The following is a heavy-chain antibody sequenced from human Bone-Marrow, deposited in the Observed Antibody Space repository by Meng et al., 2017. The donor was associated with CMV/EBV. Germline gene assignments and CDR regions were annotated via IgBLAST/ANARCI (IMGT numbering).Heavy chain of an antibody. Sequence: QVRLVVSGGGGVQPGGSLRLSCAASGFTFSSYGMHWVRQAPGKGLEWVAFIRYDGSNKYYADSVKGRFTISRDNSKNTLYLQMNSLRAEDTAVYYCAKVAGRVYWGQGTLVTVSS. CDR3: AKVAGRVY. V-gene: IGHV3-30*02. J-gene: IGHJ4*02. CDR2: IRYDGSNK. D-gene: IGHD2-15*01. CDR1: GFTFSSYG.